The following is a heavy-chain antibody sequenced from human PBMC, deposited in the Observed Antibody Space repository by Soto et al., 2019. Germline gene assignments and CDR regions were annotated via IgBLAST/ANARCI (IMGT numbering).Heavy chain of an antibody. D-gene: IGHD2-8*01. CDR2: IFHSGNT. V-gene: IGHV4-4*02. J-gene: IGHJ6*02. CDR3: ARRTWGMDV. Sequence: SETLFLTCAVSSGSIDTTNWWSWVRQPPGKGLEWIGEIFHSGNTYYNPSLASRVTISVDTSKNQFSLNLRSVTAADTAVYYCARRTWGMDVWRQGTTVTVSS. CDR1: SGSIDTTNW.